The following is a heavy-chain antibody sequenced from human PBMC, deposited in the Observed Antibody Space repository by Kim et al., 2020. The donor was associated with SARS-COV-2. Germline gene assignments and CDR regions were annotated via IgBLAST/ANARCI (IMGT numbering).Heavy chain of an antibody. CDR2: IYYSGST. J-gene: IGHJ6*02. Sequence: SETLSLTCTVSGGSISSYSWSWIRQPPGKGLEWIGYIYYSGSTNYNPSLQSRVTISVDTSKNQFSLKLTSVTAADTAVYYCARDNYLYFEELLLDVWGQGTTVTVSS. CDR3: ARDNYLYFEELLLDV. CDR1: GGSISSYS. V-gene: IGHV4-59*01. D-gene: IGHD3-10*01.